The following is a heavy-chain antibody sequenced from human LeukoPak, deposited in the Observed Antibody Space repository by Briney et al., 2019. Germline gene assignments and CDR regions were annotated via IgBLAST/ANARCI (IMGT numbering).Heavy chain of an antibody. J-gene: IGHJ4*02. CDR2: IRYDGSNK. Sequence: PGGSLRLSCAASGFTFSSYGMHWVRQAPGKGLEWVAFIRYDGSNKYYADSVKGRFTISRDNSKNTLYVQMNSLRAEDTAVYYCAKAPDNYYDSSGYYYYWGQGTLVTVSS. CDR3: AKAPDNYYDSSGYYYY. V-gene: IGHV3-30*02. CDR1: GFTFSSYG. D-gene: IGHD3-22*01.